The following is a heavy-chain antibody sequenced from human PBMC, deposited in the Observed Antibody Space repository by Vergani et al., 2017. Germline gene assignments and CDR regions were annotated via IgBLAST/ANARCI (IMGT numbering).Heavy chain of an antibody. CDR3: ARSQGDYWYFDL. CDR1: GYSIGSGFY. CDR2: IHNRGKT. D-gene: IGHD2-21*01. Sequence: QVRLEESGPGLVKPSETLSLTCSVSGYSIGSGFYWAWIRQSPGEGLQWLTSIHNRGKTYHNPSLKSRVSVSLDTSKNRFSLNLISVTATDTAVYYCARSQGDYWYFDLWGPGSLVTVSS. J-gene: IGHJ2*01. V-gene: IGHV4-38-2*01.